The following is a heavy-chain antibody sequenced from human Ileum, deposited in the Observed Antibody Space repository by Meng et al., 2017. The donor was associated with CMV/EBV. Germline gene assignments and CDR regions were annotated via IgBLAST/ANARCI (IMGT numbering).Heavy chain of an antibody. Sequence: QVQLQGAGPGPGEPSGHLSLTCTVAGGSIGSGDYYWSWIRQPAGKGLEWIGRIHISGATNYNPSLKSRVTMSVDTSKNQFSLKVRSVTAADTAVYYCAREMSRTGFFDYWGQGNLVTVSS. V-gene: IGHV4-61*02. CDR3: AREMSRTGFFDY. D-gene: IGHD1-1*01. J-gene: IGHJ4*02. CDR2: IHISGAT. CDR1: GGSIGSGDYY.